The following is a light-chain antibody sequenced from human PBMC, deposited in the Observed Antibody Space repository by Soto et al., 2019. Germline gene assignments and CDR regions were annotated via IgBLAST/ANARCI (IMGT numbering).Light chain of an antibody. J-gene: IGKJ1*01. CDR3: KQYNDWPPWT. V-gene: IGKV3-15*01. CDR2: TAS. CDR1: QSISDN. Sequence: ETVMTQTPATLSLSPGERATLSCRASQSISDNLAWYQQKPGQAPRLIIYTASIRATGIPARFSGSGSGTEFTLTISSLQSEDSEIYYCKQYNDWPPWTFGQGTKVEIK.